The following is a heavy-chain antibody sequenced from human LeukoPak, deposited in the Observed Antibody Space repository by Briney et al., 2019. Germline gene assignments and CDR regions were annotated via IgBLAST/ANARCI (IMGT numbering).Heavy chain of an antibody. CDR3: ARAAAALYCSGGSCYYYFDY. CDR2: IYYSGST. CDR1: GGSISSGGYY. D-gene: IGHD2-15*01. Sequence: NTSETLSLTCTVSGGSISSGGYYWSWIRQHPGKGLEWIGYIYYSGSTYYNPSLKSRVTISVDTSKNQFSLKLSSVTAADTAVYYCARAAAALYCSGGSCYYYFDYWGQGTLVTVSS. V-gene: IGHV4-31*03. J-gene: IGHJ4*02.